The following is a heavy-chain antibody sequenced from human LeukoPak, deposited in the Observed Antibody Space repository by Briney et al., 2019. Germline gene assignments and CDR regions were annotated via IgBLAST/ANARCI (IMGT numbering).Heavy chain of an antibody. CDR3: ARDRDSRWDFDL. CDR2: IKQDGSET. Sequence: GGSLRLSCAASGFTFNNYWMHWVRQAPGKGLEWVASIKQDGSETYYVDSVKGRFTLSRDNAKNSLYLQVNSLRADDTAVYYCARDRDSRWDFDLWGRGTLVTVSS. CDR1: GFTFNNYW. V-gene: IGHV3-7*01. D-gene: IGHD3-22*01. J-gene: IGHJ2*01.